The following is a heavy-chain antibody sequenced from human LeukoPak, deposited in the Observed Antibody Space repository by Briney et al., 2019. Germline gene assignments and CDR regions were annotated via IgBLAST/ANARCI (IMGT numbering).Heavy chain of an antibody. D-gene: IGHD6-19*01. Sequence: QPGGSLRLSCAASGFTFSSYWMSWVRQAPGKGLEWVANIKQDGSEKYYVDSVKGRFTISRDNAKNSLYLQMNSLRAEDTAVYYCARGRGSGWYMGVGYYYYYYMDVWGKGTTVTVSS. CDR1: GFTFSSYW. CDR2: IKQDGSEK. CDR3: ARGRGSGWYMGVGYYYYYYMDV. J-gene: IGHJ6*03. V-gene: IGHV3-7*01.